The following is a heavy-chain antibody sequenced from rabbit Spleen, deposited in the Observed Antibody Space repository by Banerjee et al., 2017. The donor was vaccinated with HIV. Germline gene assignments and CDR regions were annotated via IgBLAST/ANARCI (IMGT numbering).Heavy chain of an antibody. V-gene: IGHV1S45*01. J-gene: IGHJ4*01. CDR3: ARDLASVVGWNFSL. CDR1: GFSFSSSYY. D-gene: IGHD3-1*01. CDR2: IRTGDDNT. Sequence: QEQLVESGGGLVQPEGSLTLTCTASGFSFSSSYYMSWVRQVPGKGLEWIACIRTGDDNTYYASWAKGRFTISKTSSTTVTLQMTSLTAADTATYFCARDLASVVGWNFSLWGPGTLVTVS.